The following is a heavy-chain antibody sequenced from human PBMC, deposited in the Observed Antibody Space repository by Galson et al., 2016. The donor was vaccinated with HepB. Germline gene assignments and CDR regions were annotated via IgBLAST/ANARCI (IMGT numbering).Heavy chain of an antibody. Sequence: SLRLSCAASGFTFSWFGMHWVRQAPGKGLEWVAAISYDGVAVILYDASDKYYADSVKGRFTISRDNAKNSLYLQMNSLRAEDTALYYCARATPYYDILTGYYNYYFDYWGQGTLVTVSS. CDR1: GFTFSWFG. CDR2: ILYDASDK. V-gene: IGHV3-30*03. CDR3: ARATPYYDILTGYYNYYFDY. J-gene: IGHJ4*02. D-gene: IGHD3-9*01.